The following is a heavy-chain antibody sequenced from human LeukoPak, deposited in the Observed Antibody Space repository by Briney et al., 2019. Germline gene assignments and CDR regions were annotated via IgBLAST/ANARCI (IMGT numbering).Heavy chain of an antibody. V-gene: IGHV4-39*01. CDR3: ARHRYYYRSGSYYGAPYYMDV. CDR2: IYYSGST. D-gene: IGHD3-10*01. J-gene: IGHJ6*03. Sequence: PSETLSLTCTVSGGSISSSPYYWGWIRQPPGKGLEWIGSIYYSGSTYYNPSLKSRVTISVDTSKNQFSLKLSSVTAADTAVYYCARHRYYYRSGSYYGAPYYMDVWGKGTTVTISS. CDR1: GGSISSSPYY.